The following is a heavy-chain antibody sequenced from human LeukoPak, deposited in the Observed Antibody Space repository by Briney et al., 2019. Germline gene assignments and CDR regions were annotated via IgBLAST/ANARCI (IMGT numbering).Heavy chain of an antibody. J-gene: IGHJ4*02. D-gene: IGHD3-3*01. CDR3: ARERQNKDFWSGGDY. CDR1: GFTFSSYW. Sequence: GGSLRLSCAASGFTFSSYWMSWVRQAPGKGLEWVANIKQDGSEKYYVDSVKGRFTISRDNAKNSLYLQMNTLRSEDTAVYYCARERQNKDFWSGGDYWGQGTLVTVSS. V-gene: IGHV3-7*01. CDR2: IKQDGSEK.